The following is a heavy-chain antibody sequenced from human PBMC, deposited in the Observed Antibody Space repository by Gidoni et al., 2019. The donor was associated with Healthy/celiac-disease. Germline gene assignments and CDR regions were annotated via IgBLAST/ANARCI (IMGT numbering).Heavy chain of an antibody. Sequence: QVQLVESGGGVVQPGRSLRLSCAAPGFPFSSSGMHWARQAPGKGLEWVAVISYDGRNKYYAESVKGRFTISRDNSKNTLYLQMNSLRAEDTAVYYCAKFLVFSADLRYSYGSTGFDYWGQGTLVTVSS. D-gene: IGHD5-18*01. J-gene: IGHJ4*02. CDR1: GFPFSSSG. V-gene: IGHV3-30*18. CDR3: AKFLVFSADLRYSYGSTGFDY. CDR2: ISYDGRNK.